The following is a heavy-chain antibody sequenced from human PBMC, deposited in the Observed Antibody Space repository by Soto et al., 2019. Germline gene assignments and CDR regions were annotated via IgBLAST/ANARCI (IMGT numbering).Heavy chain of an antibody. Sequence: ASVKVSCKASGYSFTSYGISWVRQAPGQGLECMGWISPYNGNTNYAQKLQGRVTMTTDTSTSTAYMELRSLRSDDTAVYYCARQDVVVPAAIPQFDPWGQVTLVTVSS. V-gene: IGHV1-18*04. J-gene: IGHJ5*02. CDR3: ARQDVVVPAAIPQFDP. CDR1: GYSFTSYG. CDR2: ISPYNGNT. D-gene: IGHD2-2*02.